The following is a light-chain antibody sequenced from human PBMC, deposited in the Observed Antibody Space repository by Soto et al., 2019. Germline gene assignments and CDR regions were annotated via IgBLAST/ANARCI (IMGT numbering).Light chain of an antibody. CDR1: QSISSW. CDR2: KVS. J-gene: IGKJ1*01. CDR3: YQYSSLWT. V-gene: IGKV1-5*03. Sequence: DIQMTQSPSTLSASVGDRVTITCRASQSISSWLAWYQQKPGKAPKLLIYKVSSLEKGAPSRFSGGGSGTEFTLTISSLQPDDLAAYDCYQYSSLWTFGQGTRVDIK.